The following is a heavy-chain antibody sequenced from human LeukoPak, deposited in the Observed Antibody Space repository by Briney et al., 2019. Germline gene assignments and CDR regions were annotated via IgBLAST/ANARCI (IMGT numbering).Heavy chain of an antibody. CDR1: GGTFSSYA. CDR3: GGVNSYGSSGYYY. V-gene: IGHV1-69*04. Sequence: VASVKVSCKASGGTFSSYAISWVRQAPGQGLEWMGRIIPILGIANYAQKFQGRVTITADKSTSTAYMELSSLRSEDTAVDYCGGVNSYGSSGYYYWGQGTLVTVSS. D-gene: IGHD3-22*01. J-gene: IGHJ4*02. CDR2: IIPILGIA.